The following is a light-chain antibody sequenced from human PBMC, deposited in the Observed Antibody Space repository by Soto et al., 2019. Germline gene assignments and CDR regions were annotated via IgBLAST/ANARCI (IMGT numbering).Light chain of an antibody. J-gene: IGKJ4*01. CDR3: MQALQTPLT. CDR1: QSLLHSNGYNY. V-gene: IGKV2-28*01. CDR2: LGS. Sequence: DIVXTXSPLSLPVTPGEPASISCRSSQSLLHSNGYNYLDWYLQKPGQSPQLLIYLGSNRASGVPDRFSGSGSGTDFTLKISRVEAEDVGVYYCMQALQTPLTFGGGTKVEIK.